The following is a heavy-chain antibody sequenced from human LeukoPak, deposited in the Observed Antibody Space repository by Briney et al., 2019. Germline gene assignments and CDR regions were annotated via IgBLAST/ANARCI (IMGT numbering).Heavy chain of an antibody. D-gene: IGHD3-10*01. J-gene: IGHJ6*03. CDR1: GFTFSSYA. CDR3: ARDQVTMVRGVTVYYYYYYMDV. Sequence: PGGSLRLSCAASGFTFSSYAMHWVRQAPGKGLEYVSAISSNGGNTYHANSVKGRFSISRDNSKNTVSLEMRSLRPEDMGVYYCARDQVTMVRGVTVYYYYYYMDVWGKGTTVTISS. V-gene: IGHV3-64*01. CDR2: ISSNGGNT.